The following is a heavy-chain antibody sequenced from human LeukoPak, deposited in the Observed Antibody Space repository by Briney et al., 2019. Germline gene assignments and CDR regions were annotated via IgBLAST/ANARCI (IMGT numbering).Heavy chain of an antibody. V-gene: IGHV1-18*01. CDR2: GNAYNGNT. D-gene: IGHD6-13*01. Sequence: ASVKVSCKASGYNFISYAISWVRQAPGQGLEWMGWGNAYNGNTKFAQKFQGRVAMTTDTSTSTAYMELRSLRSDDTAVYFCARDRIAAAVLDHWGQGTLVTVSS. J-gene: IGHJ4*02. CDR3: ARDRIAAAVLDH. CDR1: GYNFISYA.